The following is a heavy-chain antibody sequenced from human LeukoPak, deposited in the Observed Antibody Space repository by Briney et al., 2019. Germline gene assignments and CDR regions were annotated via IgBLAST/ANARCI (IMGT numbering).Heavy chain of an antibody. J-gene: IGHJ4*02. CDR1: GGSMKSYY. CDR3: ASRDPGGPNDY. Sequence: KPSETLSLTCSVSGGSMKSYYWSWIRQPPGKGLEWIGYIDYSGSTNYNPSLKSRVTMSVDTSRNQFSLKLSSVSAADTAMYDCASRDPGGPNDYWGQGTLVTVSS. V-gene: IGHV4-59*01. CDR2: IDYSGST. D-gene: IGHD1-14*01.